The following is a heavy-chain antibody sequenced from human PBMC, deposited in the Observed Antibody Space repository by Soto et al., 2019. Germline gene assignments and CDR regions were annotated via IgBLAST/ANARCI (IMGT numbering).Heavy chain of an antibody. CDR3: AKDQGNCSGGSCHRQVYYYYYGMDV. J-gene: IGHJ6*02. V-gene: IGHV3-23*01. Sequence: PGGSLRLSCAASGFTFSSYAMSWVRQAPGKGLEWVSAISGSGGSTYYADSVKGRFTISRDNSKNTLYLQMNSLRAEDTAVYYCAKDQGNCSGGSCHRQVYYYYYGMDVWGQGTTVTVSS. D-gene: IGHD2-15*01. CDR2: ISGSGGST. CDR1: GFTFSSYA.